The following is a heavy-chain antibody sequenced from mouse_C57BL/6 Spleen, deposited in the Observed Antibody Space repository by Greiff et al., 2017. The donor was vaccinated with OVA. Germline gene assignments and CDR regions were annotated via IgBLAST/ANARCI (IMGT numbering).Heavy chain of an antibody. CDR2: ISSGGDYI. J-gene: IGHJ1*03. CDR3: TRGGGNYLYWYFDV. D-gene: IGHD2-1*01. V-gene: IGHV5-9-1*02. CDR1: GFTFSSYA. Sequence: DVHLVESGEGLVKPGGSLKLSCAASGFTFSSYAMSWVRQTPEKRLEWVAYISSGGDYIYYADTVKGRFTISRDNARNTLYLQMSSLKSEDTAMYYCTRGGGNYLYWYFDVWGTGTTVTVSS.